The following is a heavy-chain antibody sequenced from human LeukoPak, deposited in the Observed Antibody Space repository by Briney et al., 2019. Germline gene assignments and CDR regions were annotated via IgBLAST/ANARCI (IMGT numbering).Heavy chain of an antibody. J-gene: IGHJ4*02. D-gene: IGHD4-17*01. CDR1: GFTFSSYA. CDR2: ISGSGGST. V-gene: IGHV3-23*01. CDR3: AEGLQDYGDCNDY. Sequence: GGSLRLSCAASGFTFSSYAMSWVRQAPGKGLEWVSAISGSGGSTYYADSVKGRFTISRDNSKNTPYLQMNSLRAEDTAVYYCAEGLQDYGDCNDYWGQGTLVTVSS.